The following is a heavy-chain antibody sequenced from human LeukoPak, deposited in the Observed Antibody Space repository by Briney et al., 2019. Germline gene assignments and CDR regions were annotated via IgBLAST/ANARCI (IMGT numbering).Heavy chain of an antibody. Sequence: SETLSLTCTVSGGSITSYYWSWIRQTPGKGLEWIGEIYHSGSTNYNPSLKSRVTISVDKSKNQFSLKLSSVTAADTAVYYCARKAIAAAGTKLDYWGQGTLVTVSS. D-gene: IGHD6-13*01. CDR2: IYHSGST. CDR1: GGSITSYY. CDR3: ARKAIAAAGTKLDY. J-gene: IGHJ4*02. V-gene: IGHV4-59*12.